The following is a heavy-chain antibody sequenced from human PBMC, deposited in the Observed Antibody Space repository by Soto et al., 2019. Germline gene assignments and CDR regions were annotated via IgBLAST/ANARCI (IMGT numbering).Heavy chain of an antibody. J-gene: IGHJ4*02. Sequence: PGGALRLSCEASGFTFSDYWMGWVRQAPGKGPEWVANIKFDGSVKQYVDSARGRFSISRDNSRNSLFLQMNSLRAGDTAIYYCVKDGGYCSSSTCYSPRNHYFDSWGQGTLVTVSS. CDR2: IKFDGSVK. CDR1: GFTFSDYW. D-gene: IGHD2-2*01. CDR3: VKDGGYCSSSTCYSPRNHYFDS. V-gene: IGHV3-7*03.